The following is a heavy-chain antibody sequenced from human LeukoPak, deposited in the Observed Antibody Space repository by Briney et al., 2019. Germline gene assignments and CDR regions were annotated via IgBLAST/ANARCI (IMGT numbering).Heavy chain of an antibody. J-gene: IGHJ4*02. CDR3: ARHLNYYLDY. D-gene: IGHD3-10*01. V-gene: IGHV3-74*01. Sequence: GGSLRLSCAASGFTFSTYWMHWVRQAPGKGLVWVSRISSDGSITSYAGSVKGRFTISRDNAKNTLYLQMNSLRAEDTAVYYCARHLNYYLDYWGQGTLVTVSS. CDR2: ISSDGSIT. CDR1: GFTFSTYW.